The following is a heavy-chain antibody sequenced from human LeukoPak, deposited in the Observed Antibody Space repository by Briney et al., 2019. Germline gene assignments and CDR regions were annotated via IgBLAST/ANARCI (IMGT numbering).Heavy chain of an antibody. D-gene: IGHD3-10*01. J-gene: IGHJ5*02. CDR3: ARGNLDYGSGTNWFDP. Sequence: GASVKVSCKASGGTFSSYAISWVRQAPGQGLEWMGGIIPIFGTANYAQKFQGRVTITTDESTSTAYMELSSLRSEDTAVYYCARGNLDYGSGTNWFDPWGQGTLVTVSS. V-gene: IGHV1-69*05. CDR1: GGTFSSYA. CDR2: IIPIFGTA.